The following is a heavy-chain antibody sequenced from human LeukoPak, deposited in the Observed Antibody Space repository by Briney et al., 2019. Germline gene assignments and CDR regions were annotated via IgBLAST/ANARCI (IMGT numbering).Heavy chain of an antibody. CDR2: VSGTGFTT. V-gene: IGHV3-23*01. D-gene: IGHD1-20*01. J-gene: IGHJ4*02. CDR1: GFTLTTYA. Sequence: PGGSLRLSCVASGFTLTTYAMSWVRQAPGKGLEWVSSVSGTGFTTHHADSVKGRFTISRDTSKNILYLEMSSLRAEDTAVYYCAKDVYNWIPFDDWGQGTLVAVSS. CDR3: AKDVYNWIPFDD.